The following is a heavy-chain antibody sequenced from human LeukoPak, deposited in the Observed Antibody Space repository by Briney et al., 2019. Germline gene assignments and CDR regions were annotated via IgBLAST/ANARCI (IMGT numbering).Heavy chain of an antibody. CDR1: GFTFSSYW. J-gene: IGHJ4*02. CDR3: AKENWGYNWKYDSSGSGINY. D-gene: IGHD3-22*01. V-gene: IGHV3-23*01. Sequence: GGSLRLSCAASGFTFSSYWMNWVRQAPGKGLEWVSTISGGGGSTYYSDSVKGRFTISRDNSKNTLYLQMNSLRAEDTAIYYCAKENWGYNWKYDSSGSGINYWGQGTLVSFSS. CDR2: ISGGGGST.